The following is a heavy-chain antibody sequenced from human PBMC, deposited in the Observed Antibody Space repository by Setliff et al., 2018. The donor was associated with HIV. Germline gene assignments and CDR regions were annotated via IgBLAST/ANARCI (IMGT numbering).Heavy chain of an antibody. D-gene: IGHD3-10*01. CDR2: ISGYGNR. CDR3: ASGRGIYGSGALEAYDI. V-gene: IGHV1-18*01. J-gene: IGHJ3*02. CDR1: GYTFNNYG. Sequence: ASVKVSCKASGYTFNNYGVMWVRQAPGPGLEWMGWISGYGNRKYAQKFEGRLTVTTDTSTSTAYMELRTLRSDDTAVYFCASGRGIYGSGALEAYDIWGQGTMVTFSS.